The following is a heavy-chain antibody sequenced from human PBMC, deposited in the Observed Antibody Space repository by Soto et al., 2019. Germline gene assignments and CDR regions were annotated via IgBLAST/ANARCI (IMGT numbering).Heavy chain of an antibody. J-gene: IGHJ4*02. D-gene: IGHD3-16*02. CDR3: ARGAAYDYVWGSYPNYFDY. V-gene: IGHV4-59*01. CDR2: IYYSGST. Sequence: NPSETLSLTCTVSGGSISSYYWSWIRQPPGKGLEWIGYIYYSGSTNYNPSLKSRVTISVDTSKNQFSLKLSSVTAADTAVYYCARGAAYDYVWGSYPNYFDYWGQGTLVTVSS. CDR1: GGSISSYY.